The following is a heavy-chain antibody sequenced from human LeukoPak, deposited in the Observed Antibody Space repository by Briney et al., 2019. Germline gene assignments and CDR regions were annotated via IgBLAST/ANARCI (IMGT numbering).Heavy chain of an antibody. V-gene: IGHV4-4*07. CDR3: ARAVLDCSSTSCYGYYYYYMDV. CDR2: IYTSGST. Sequence: PSETLSLTCTVSGGSISSYYWSWIRQPAGKGLEWIGRIYTSGSTNYNPSLKSRVTMSVDTSKNQFSLKLSSVTAADTAVYYCARAVLDCSSTSCYGYYYYYMDVWGKGTTVTVSS. D-gene: IGHD2-2*01. CDR1: GGSISSYY. J-gene: IGHJ6*03.